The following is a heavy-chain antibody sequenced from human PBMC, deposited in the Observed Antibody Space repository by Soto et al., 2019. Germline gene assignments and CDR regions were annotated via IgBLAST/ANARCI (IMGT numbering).Heavy chain of an antibody. CDR1: GYTFTSYA. V-gene: IGHV1-3*01. CDR3: ARDHDGINYDGYYYHYYMDV. Sequence: ASVKVSCKASGYTFTSYAMHWVRQAPGQRLEWMGWINAGNGNTKYSQKFQGRVTITRDTSASTAYMELSSLRSEDTAVYYCARDHDGINYDGYYYHYYMDVWGKGTTVTVSS. J-gene: IGHJ6*03. CDR2: INAGNGNT. D-gene: IGHD4-4*01.